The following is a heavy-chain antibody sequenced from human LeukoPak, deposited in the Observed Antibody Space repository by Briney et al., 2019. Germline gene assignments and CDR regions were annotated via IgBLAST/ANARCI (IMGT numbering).Heavy chain of an antibody. CDR3: ARQDTHYYDSYGYFDY. CDR2: TYYSGST. J-gene: IGHJ4*02. D-gene: IGHD3-22*01. V-gene: IGHV4-39*01. CDR1: GGSISSSSYY. Sequence: SETLSLTCTVSGGSISSSSYYWGWIRQPPGKGLEWIGTTYYSGSTYYNPSLKSRVTISVDTSKNQFSLRLSSVTAADTSVYFCARQDTHYYDSYGYFDYWGQGTLVTVSS.